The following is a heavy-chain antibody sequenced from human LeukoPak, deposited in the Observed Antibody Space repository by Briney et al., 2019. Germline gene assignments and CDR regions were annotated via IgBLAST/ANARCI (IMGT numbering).Heavy chain of an antibody. Sequence: GGSLRLSCAASGFTFSSYSMKWVRQAPGKGLEWVSSISSSSSYIYYADSVKGRFTISRDNAKNSLYLQMNSLRAEDTAVYYCASFNSGSYYGSLSSWGQGTLVTVSS. CDR2: ISSSSSYI. CDR3: ASFNSGSYYGSLSS. V-gene: IGHV3-21*01. CDR1: GFTFSSYS. J-gene: IGHJ4*02. D-gene: IGHD1-26*01.